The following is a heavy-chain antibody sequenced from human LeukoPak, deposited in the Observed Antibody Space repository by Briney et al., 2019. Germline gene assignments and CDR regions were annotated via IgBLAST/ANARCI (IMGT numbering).Heavy chain of an antibody. J-gene: IGHJ4*02. CDR2: INPSGGGT. V-gene: IGHV1-46*01. Sequence: ASVKVSCKASGGTFSSYAISWVRQAPGQGLEWMGIINPSGGGTSYAQKFQGRVTVTRDTSTSTVYLDLNSLRSEDTAVYYCVTDEGGGGKSVGWGQGTLVTVSS. D-gene: IGHD4-23*01. CDR3: VTDEGGGGKSVG. CDR1: GGTFSSYA.